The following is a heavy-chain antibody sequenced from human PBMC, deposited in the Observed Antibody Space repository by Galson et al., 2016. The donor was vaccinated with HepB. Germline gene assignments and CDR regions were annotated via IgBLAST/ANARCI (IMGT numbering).Heavy chain of an antibody. CDR1: GFTFSTYG. D-gene: IGHD6-19*01. CDR2: ISVSADTT. J-gene: IGHJ4*02. Sequence: SLRLSCAASGFTFSTYGMSWVRQAPGKGLEWVAGISVSADTTYYADSVKGRFTISRDNSKNTLYLQMNTLGVEDTAVYYCARGDPWYSSGWGPDHWGQGTLVSVSS. V-gene: IGHV3-23*01. CDR3: ARGDPWYSSGWGPDH.